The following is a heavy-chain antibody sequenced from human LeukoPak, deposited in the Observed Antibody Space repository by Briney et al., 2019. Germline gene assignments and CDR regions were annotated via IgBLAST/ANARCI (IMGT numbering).Heavy chain of an antibody. Sequence: TGGSLRLSCAASGFTFSTYWKSWVRQAPGKGLEWVADIKQDGSEKYYVDSVKGRFTISRDNAKSSLYLQMNSLRAEDTAVYYCARGAHYSSTWYYFDYWGLGTLVSVSS. J-gene: IGHJ4*02. V-gene: IGHV3-7*04. CDR3: ARGAHYSSTWYYFDY. CDR2: IKQDGSEK. D-gene: IGHD6-13*01. CDR1: GFTFSTYW.